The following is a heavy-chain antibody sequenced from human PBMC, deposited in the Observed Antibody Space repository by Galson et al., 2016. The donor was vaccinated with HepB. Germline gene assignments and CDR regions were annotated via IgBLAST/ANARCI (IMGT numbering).Heavy chain of an antibody. V-gene: IGHV4-31*03. CDR3: ARDRSSGSGNFGY. D-gene: IGHD3-10*01. Sequence: TLSLTCTVPGGSISSGVYYWSWIRQHPGKGLEWIGYIYHSGSTYYNPSLKSRVSISVDTSKNQFSLRLSSVTAADTAVYYCARDRSSGSGNFGYWGQGTLVTVSS. CDR2: IYHSGST. CDR1: GGSISSGVYY. J-gene: IGHJ4*02.